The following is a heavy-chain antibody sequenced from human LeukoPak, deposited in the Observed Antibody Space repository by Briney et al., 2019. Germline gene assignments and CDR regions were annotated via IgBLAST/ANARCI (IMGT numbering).Heavy chain of an antibody. CDR3: ARDRYYYDSSGYSDY. CDR1: GFTFSSYA. CDR2: ISYDGSNK. Sequence: AGGSLRLSCAASGFTFSSYAMHWVRQAPGKGLEWVAVISYDGSNKYYADSVKGRFTISRDNSKNTLYLQMNSLRAEDTAVYYCARDRYYYDSSGYSDYWGQGTLVTVS. D-gene: IGHD3-22*01. V-gene: IGHV3-30-3*01. J-gene: IGHJ4*02.